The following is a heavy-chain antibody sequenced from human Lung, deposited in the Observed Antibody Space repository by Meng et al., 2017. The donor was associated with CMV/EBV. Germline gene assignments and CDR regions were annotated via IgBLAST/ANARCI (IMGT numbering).Heavy chain of an antibody. CDR2: ISAYSGNT. D-gene: IGHD3-10*02. Sequence: FNKYGGMWVRQAPGKGLEWVGGISAYSGNTNYAQKIQDRVTMTTHTSSNTAYMELRSLRSDDTAIYYCARVVVHYYARGDNADYPDYWGQGTLVTVSS. CDR3: ARVVVHYYARGDNADYPDY. CDR1: FNKYG. V-gene: IGHV1-18*04. J-gene: IGHJ4*02.